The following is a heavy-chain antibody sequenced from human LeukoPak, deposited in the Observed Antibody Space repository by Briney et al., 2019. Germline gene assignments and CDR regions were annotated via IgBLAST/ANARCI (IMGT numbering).Heavy chain of an antibody. Sequence: AASVKVSCKASGYTFTGYYVHWVRQAPGQGLEWMGWINPNSGGTKYAQKFQGRVTMTRDTSITTAYMELSSLRSDDTAIYYCAKVWHTAISGWNWFDPWGQGTLVTVSS. V-gene: IGHV1-2*02. CDR1: GYTFTGYY. CDR2: INPNSGGT. CDR3: AKVWHTAISGWNWFDP. D-gene: IGHD6-19*01. J-gene: IGHJ5*02.